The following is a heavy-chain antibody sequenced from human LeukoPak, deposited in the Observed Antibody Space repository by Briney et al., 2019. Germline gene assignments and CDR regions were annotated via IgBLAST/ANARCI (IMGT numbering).Heavy chain of an antibody. D-gene: IGHD6-19*01. Sequence: PGGSLRLSCAASGFTFSSYWMHWVRQAPGKGLEWVANIKQDGSEKYYVDSVKGRFTISRDNAKNSLYLQMNSLRAEDTAVYYCARELMRIAVAGGDYWGQGTLVTVSS. V-gene: IGHV3-7*01. CDR1: GFTFSSYW. CDR2: IKQDGSEK. CDR3: ARELMRIAVAGGDY. J-gene: IGHJ4*02.